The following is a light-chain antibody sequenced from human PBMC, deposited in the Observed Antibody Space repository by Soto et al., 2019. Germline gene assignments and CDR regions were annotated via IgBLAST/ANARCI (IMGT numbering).Light chain of an antibody. CDR2: DAS. CDR3: QQYNSYSWT. CDR1: QTISTW. J-gene: IGKJ1*01. Sequence: DIQVTQSPPTLSASVGDRVTITCRASQTISTWLAWYQQKPGKAPKLLIYDASNLESGVPSRFSGSESGTEFTLTISSLQPDDFATYYCQQYNSYSWTFGQGTKVDIK. V-gene: IGKV1-5*01.